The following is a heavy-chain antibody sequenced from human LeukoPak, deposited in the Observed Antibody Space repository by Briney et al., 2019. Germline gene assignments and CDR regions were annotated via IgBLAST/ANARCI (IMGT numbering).Heavy chain of an antibody. D-gene: IGHD1-7*01. Sequence: ASVKVSCKASGYTFIDYFIHWMRQTPGQGLEWLGWIKPNSGVTRYAQKFQDRVTMTRDTAAYMELSSLKSDDTAVYYCVRAVSGTLGGAFDIWGQGTAVTVSS. J-gene: IGHJ3*02. CDR1: GYTFIDYF. CDR3: VRAVSGTLGGAFDI. V-gene: IGHV1-2*02. CDR2: IKPNSGVT.